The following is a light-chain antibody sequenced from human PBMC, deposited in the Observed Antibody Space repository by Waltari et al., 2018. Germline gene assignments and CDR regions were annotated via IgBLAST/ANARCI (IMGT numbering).Light chain of an antibody. CDR2: TAS. J-gene: IGKJ5*01. CDR1: QGISGF. CDR3: QQLNSFPIT. Sequence: DIQLTQSPSFLSASVGDRVTITCRASQGISGFLAWYQQKPGKAPNLLIYTASTLQSGVPSRFSGSGSGTEFTLTISSLQPEDFPTYYCQQLNSFPITFGQGTRLEIK. V-gene: IGKV1-9*01.